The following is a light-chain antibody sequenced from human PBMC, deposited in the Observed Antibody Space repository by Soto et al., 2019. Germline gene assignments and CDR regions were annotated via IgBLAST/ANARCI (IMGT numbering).Light chain of an antibody. CDR1: SSDIGVSRS. Sequence: ALTQPRAVSGSPGQSVTISCTGTSSDIGVSRSVSWYQQHPGKAPKLIISDVTKRPSGVPYRFSGSKPDNTASLTISGLQADDEADYYCCSYEGKFFFGTGTKVTVL. V-gene: IGLV2-11*01. J-gene: IGLJ1*01. CDR2: DVT. CDR3: CSYEGKFF.